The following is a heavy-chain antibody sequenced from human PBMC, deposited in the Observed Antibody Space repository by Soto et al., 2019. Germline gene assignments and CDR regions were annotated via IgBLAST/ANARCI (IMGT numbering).Heavy chain of an antibody. CDR2: INHSGST. J-gene: IGHJ5*02. Sequence: SETLSLTCAVYGGSFSGYYWSWIRQPPGKGLEWIGEINHSGSTNYNPSLKSRVTISVDTSKNQFSLKLSSVTAADTAVYYCARGMIAARPTGALSGWFDPWGQGTLVNVSS. V-gene: IGHV4-34*01. CDR3: ARGMIAARPTGALSGWFDP. CDR1: GGSFSGYY. D-gene: IGHD6-6*01.